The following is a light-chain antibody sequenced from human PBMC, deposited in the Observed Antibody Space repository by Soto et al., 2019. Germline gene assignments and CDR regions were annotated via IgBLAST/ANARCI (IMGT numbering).Light chain of an antibody. CDR1: QSVSSN. CDR2: GAS. Sequence: EIVLTQSPSTLSLSPGGRATLSCRASQSVSSNLAWYQQKPGQAPRLLIYGASTRATDVPARFSGSGSGTEFTLTISSLQSEDFAVYYCQQYNSWPRITFGQGTRLEI. J-gene: IGKJ5*01. CDR3: QQYNSWPRIT. V-gene: IGKV3-15*01.